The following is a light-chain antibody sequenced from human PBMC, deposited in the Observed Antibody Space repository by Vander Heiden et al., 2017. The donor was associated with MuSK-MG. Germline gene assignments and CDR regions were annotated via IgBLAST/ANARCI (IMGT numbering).Light chain of an antibody. Sequence: DIVLFPSPDSLALSLGERATISCKSSQNLLHSSNNKNYLSWYQQRPGQPPRLLFYWASARDSGVPDRFSASGSGTDFTLTISSLQAEDVAIYYCHQYYATPYTFGQGTKLEIK. J-gene: IGKJ2*01. CDR1: QNLLHSSNNKNY. CDR2: WAS. CDR3: HQYYATPYT. V-gene: IGKV4-1*01.